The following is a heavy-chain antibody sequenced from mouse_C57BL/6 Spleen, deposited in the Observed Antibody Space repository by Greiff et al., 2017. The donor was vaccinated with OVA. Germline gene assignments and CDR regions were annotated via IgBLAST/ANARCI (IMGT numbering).Heavy chain of an antibody. CDR3: ARGYGSSYYAMDY. Sequence: QVQLQQSGPELVKPGASVKISCKASGYAFSSSWMNWVKQRPGKGLEWIGRIYPGGGGTNYNEKFKGKATLTADKSSSTAYMQLSSLTSEDSAVYICARGYGSSYYAMDYWGQGTSVTVSS. CDR1: GYAFSSSW. D-gene: IGHD1-1*01. V-gene: IGHV1-82*01. J-gene: IGHJ4*01. CDR2: IYPGGGGT.